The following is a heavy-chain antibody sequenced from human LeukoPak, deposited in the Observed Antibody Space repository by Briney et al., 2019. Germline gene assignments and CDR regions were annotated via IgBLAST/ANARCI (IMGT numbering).Heavy chain of an antibody. CDR2: FDVEDGET. V-gene: IGHV1-24*01. CDR3: ASVGWSSPYFYYGLDV. J-gene: IGHJ6*02. D-gene: IGHD6-13*01. CDR1: GYTLTEVS. Sequence: ASVKVSCRVSGYTLTEVSMHWVRQAPGKGLEWMGGFDVEDGETIYAQKFQGRVTVTEDTSTDTAYMELSSLTSEDTAIYYCASVGWSSPYFYYGLDVWGQGTTVTVSS.